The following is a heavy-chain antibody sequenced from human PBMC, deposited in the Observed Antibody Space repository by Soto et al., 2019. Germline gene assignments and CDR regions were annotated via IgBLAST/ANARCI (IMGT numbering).Heavy chain of an antibody. V-gene: IGHV3-33*01. J-gene: IGHJ4*02. D-gene: IGHD1-26*01. CDR3: ARDEGVSSGSPLDF. Sequence: GGSLRLSCAASGFTFSNYGMHWVRQAPGRGLEWVALIWYDGSNKYYGDSVKGRFTISRDNSKNTLHLQMNSLTAEDTALYYCARDEGVSSGSPLDFWGQGALVTVSS. CDR1: GFTFSNYG. CDR2: IWYDGSNK.